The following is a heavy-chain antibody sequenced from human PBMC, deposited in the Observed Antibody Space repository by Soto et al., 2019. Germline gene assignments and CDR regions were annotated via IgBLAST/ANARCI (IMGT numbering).Heavy chain of an antibody. V-gene: IGHV4-4*02. CDR3: ARDGEGYGSGSYYNGPLDY. J-gene: IGHJ4*02. CDR1: GGSISISNW. Sequence: PSETLSLTCAVSGGSISISNWWSWFRQPPGKGLEWIGEIYHSGSTNYNPSLKSRVTISVDKSKNQFSLKLSSVTAADTAVYYCARDGEGYGSGSYYNGPLDYWGQGTLVTVSS. CDR2: IYHSGST. D-gene: IGHD3-10*01.